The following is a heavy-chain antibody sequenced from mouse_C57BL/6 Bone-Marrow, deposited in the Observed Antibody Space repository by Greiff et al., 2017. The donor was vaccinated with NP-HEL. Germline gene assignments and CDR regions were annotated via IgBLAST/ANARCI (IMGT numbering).Heavy chain of an antibody. CDR3: AKFGVYYASYLDY. J-gene: IGHJ2*01. V-gene: IGHV1-81*01. Sequence: QVHVKQSGAELARPGASVKLSCKASGYTFTSYGISWVKQRTGQGLEWIGEIYPRSGNTYYNEKFKGKATLTADKASRMAYMELRSMASEDSAVYICAKFGVYYASYLDYWGQGTTVTVSS. CDR1: GYTFTSYG. D-gene: IGHD1-1*01. CDR2: IYPRSGNT.